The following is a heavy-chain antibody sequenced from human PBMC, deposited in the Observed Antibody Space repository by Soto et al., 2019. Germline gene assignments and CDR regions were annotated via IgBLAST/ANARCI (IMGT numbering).Heavy chain of an antibody. CDR3: ARGRRSYYYGSGSFAFDI. CDR1: GDSITSIYH. J-gene: IGHJ3*02. Sequence: SETLSLTCAVSGDSITSIYHWAWIRQPPGRGLEWIGEINHSGSTNYNPSLKSRVTISVDTSKNQFSLKLSSVTAADTAVYYCARGRRSYYYGSGSFAFDIWGQGTMVTVSS. V-gene: IGHV4-34*01. D-gene: IGHD3-10*01. CDR2: INHSGST.